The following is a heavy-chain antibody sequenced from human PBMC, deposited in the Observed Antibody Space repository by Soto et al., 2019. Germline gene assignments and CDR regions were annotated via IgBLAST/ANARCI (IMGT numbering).Heavy chain of an antibody. CDR2: IWYDGSNK. Sequence: QVQLVESGGGVVQPGRSLRLSCAASGFTFSSYGMHWVRPAPGKGLEWVAVIWYDGSNKYYADSVKGRFTISRDNSKNTLYLQMNSLRAEDTAVYYCARDRRLRGYSYGFAYWGQGTLVTVSS. J-gene: IGHJ4*02. V-gene: IGHV3-33*01. CDR3: ARDRRLRGYSYGFAY. CDR1: GFTFSSYG. D-gene: IGHD5-18*01.